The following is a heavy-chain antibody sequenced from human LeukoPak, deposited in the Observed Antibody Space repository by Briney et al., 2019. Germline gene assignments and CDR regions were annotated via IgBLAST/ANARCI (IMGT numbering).Heavy chain of an antibody. CDR2: INTNTGNP. CDR3: ARERYYGSGSYWTI. CDR1: GYTFTSYD. J-gene: IGHJ3*02. V-gene: IGHV7-4-1*02. Sequence: ASVRVSCTASGYTFTSYDMNWVRQAPGQGLEWMGWINTNTGNPTYAQGFTGRFVFSLDTSVSTAYLQISSLKAEDTAVYYCARERYYGSGSYWTIWGQGTMVTVSS. D-gene: IGHD3-10*01.